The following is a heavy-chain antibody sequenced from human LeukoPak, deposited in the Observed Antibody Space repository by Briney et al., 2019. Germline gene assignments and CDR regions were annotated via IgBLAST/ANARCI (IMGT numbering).Heavy chain of an antibody. CDR2: IKQDGSEK. CDR3: ARDYYASSGYLYFQH. J-gene: IGHJ1*01. Sequence: GGSLRLSCAASGFTFSSYWMSWVRQAPGKGLEWVANIKQDGSEKYYVDSVKGRFTISRDNAKNSLYLQMNSLRAEDTAAYYCARDYYASSGYLYFQHWGQGTLVTVSS. V-gene: IGHV3-7*01. D-gene: IGHD3-22*01. CDR1: GFTFSSYW.